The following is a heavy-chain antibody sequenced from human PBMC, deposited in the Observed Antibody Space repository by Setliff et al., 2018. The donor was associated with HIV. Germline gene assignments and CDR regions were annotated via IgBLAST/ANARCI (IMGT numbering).Heavy chain of an antibody. CDR1: GYTFTDYY. D-gene: IGHD3-10*01. CDR3: ARSVLLWFGRSGFEYLQH. V-gene: IGHV1-2*06. J-gene: IGHJ1*01. Sequence: ASVKVSCKASGYTFTDYYMHWVRQAPGQGLEWMGRINPNSGGTNYAQKFQGRVTMTRDTSISTAYMELSRLRSDDTAVYYCARSVLLWFGRSGFEYLQHWGQGTLVTVSS. CDR2: INPNSGGT.